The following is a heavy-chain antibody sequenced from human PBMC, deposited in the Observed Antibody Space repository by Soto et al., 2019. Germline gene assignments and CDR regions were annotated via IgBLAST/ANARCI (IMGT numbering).Heavy chain of an antibody. CDR3: ARSVFP. V-gene: IGHV4-31*03. CDR1: GDSISSGGYY. CDR2: IYYSGNT. J-gene: IGHJ5*02. Sequence: SETLSLTCTVAGDSISSGGYYWSWIRQHPGKGLEWIGYIYYSGNTYYNPSLKSRVTISVDTSKNQFSRTLTSVTAPDTAVYYCARSVFPWGQGTLVTVSS.